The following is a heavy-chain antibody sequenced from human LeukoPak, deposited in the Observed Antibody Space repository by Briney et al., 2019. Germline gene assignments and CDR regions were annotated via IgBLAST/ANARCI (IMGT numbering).Heavy chain of an antibody. CDR2: ISYDGSNK. CDR1: GFTFSSYG. CDR3: AKDSCSSTSCYSRD. D-gene: IGHD2-2*02. Sequence: GRSLRLSCAASGFTFSSYGMHWVRQAPGKGLEWVAVISYDGSNKYYADSVKGRFTISRDNSKNTLYLQMNSLRAEDTAVYYCAKDSCSSTSCYSRDWGQGTLVAVSS. V-gene: IGHV3-30*18. J-gene: IGHJ4*02.